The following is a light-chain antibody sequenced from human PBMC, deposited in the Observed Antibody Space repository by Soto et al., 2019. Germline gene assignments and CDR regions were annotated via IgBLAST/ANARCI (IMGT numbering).Light chain of an antibody. J-gene: IGKJ1*01. V-gene: IGKV3-20*01. CDR1: QSVSSSY. Sequence: EMVLTQSPGTLSLSPGERAALSCRASQSVSSSYLAWYQQKPGQAPRLLIYGASSRATGIPDRFSGSGSGTDLTITISRLEPEDFEVYYCQQYGSSPWTFGQGTKVDIK. CDR3: QQYGSSPWT. CDR2: GAS.